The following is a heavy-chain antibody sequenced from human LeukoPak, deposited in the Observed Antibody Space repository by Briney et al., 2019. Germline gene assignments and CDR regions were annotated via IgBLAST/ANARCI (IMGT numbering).Heavy chain of an antibody. CDR2: FDPEDGGT. V-gene: IGHV1-24*01. Sequence: ASVKVSCKVSGYTLTELSMHWVRQVPGKGLEWMGGFDPEDGGTIYAQKFQGRVTTTEDTSTDTAYMEVSSLRSEDTAVYYCAREISSSLDCWGQGTLVTVSS. D-gene: IGHD6-6*01. J-gene: IGHJ4*02. CDR1: GYTLTELS. CDR3: AREISSSLDC.